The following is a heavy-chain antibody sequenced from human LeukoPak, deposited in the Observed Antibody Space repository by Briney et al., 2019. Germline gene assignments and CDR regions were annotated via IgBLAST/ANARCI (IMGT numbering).Heavy chain of an antibody. D-gene: IGHD3-9*01. Sequence: ASVKVSCKASGYTFTSYYIHWVRQAPGRGLEWMGIFNPSGASTTYAQKFQGRVTMTTDTSTSTAYMELRSLRSDDTAVYYCARDYDILTGYYPFDYWGQGTLVTVSS. V-gene: IGHV1-46*01. J-gene: IGHJ4*02. CDR3: ARDYDILTGYYPFDY. CDR1: GYTFTSYY. CDR2: FNPSGAST.